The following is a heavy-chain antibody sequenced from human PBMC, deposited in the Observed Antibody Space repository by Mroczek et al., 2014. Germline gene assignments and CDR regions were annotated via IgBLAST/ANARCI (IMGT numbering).Heavy chain of an antibody. Sequence: VQLVETGPGLVKPSQTLSLTCAVSGDSVSSNSAAWNWIRQSPSRGLEWLGRTYYRSKWYNDYAVSVKSRITINPDTSKNQFSLQLNSVTPEDTAVYYCARAAELLEGQPGNWFDPVGPGNPGHRLL. CDR1: GDSVSSNSAA. CDR2: TYYRSKWYN. V-gene: IGHV6-1*01. J-gene: IGHJ5*02. D-gene: IGHD1-26*01. CDR3: ARAAELLEGQPGNWFDP.